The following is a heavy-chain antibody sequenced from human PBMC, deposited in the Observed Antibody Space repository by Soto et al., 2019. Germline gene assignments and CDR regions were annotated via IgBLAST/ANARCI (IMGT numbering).Heavy chain of an antibody. CDR3: ARLLPRRYSNSAFAY. CDR1: GGSITNYY. Sequence: SETLSLTCTVSGGSITNYYWTWIRQTPGKGLEWIGYVYYTGSTNYNPSLKSRVHISIDTSKNEFYLNLTSVTAAETAIYYCARLLPRRYSNSAFAYWGQGTLVTVFS. V-gene: IGHV4-59*12. CDR2: VYYTGST. D-gene: IGHD3-9*01. J-gene: IGHJ4*02.